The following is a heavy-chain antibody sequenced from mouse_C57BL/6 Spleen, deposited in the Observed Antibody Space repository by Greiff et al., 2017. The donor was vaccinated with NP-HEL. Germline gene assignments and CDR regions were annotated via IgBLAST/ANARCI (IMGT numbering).Heavy chain of an antibody. V-gene: IGHV5-12*01. J-gene: IGHJ1*03. CDR3: ARRYYYGSKLYFDV. D-gene: IGHD1-1*01. CDR2: ISNGGGST. Sequence: EVKLMESGGGLVQPGGSLKLSCAASGFTFSDYYMYWVRQTPEKRLEWVAYISNGGGSTYYPDTVKGRFTISRDNAKNTLYLQMSRLKSGDTAMYYCARRYYYGSKLYFDVWGTGTTVTVSS. CDR1: GFTFSDYY.